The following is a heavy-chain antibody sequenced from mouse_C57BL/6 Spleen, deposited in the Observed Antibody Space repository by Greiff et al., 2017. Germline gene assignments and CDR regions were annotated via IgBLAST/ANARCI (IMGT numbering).Heavy chain of an antibody. D-gene: IGHD2-3*01. CDR1: GFTFSSYA. Sequence: EVQVVESGEGLVKPGGSLKLSCAASGFTFSSYAMSWVRQTPEKRLEWVAYISSGGDYIYYADTVKGRFTISRDNARNTLYLQMSSLKSEDTAMYYCTRDGASGGLDYWGQGTTLTVSS. CDR2: ISSGGDYI. J-gene: IGHJ2*01. CDR3: TRDGASGGLDY. V-gene: IGHV5-9-1*02.